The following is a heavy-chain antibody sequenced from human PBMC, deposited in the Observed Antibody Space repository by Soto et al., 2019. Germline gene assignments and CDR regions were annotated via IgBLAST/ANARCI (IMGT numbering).Heavy chain of an antibody. CDR1: GYTFTSYD. V-gene: IGHV1-8*01. Sequence: ASVKVSCKASGYTFTSYDINWVRQATGQGLEWMGWMNPNSGNTGYAQKFQGRVTMTRNTSISTAYMELSSLRSEDTAVYDCARVVYDFWSAYYYTDVWGKGTTVTVSS. D-gene: IGHD3-3*01. CDR2: MNPNSGNT. J-gene: IGHJ6*03. CDR3: ARVVYDFWSAYYYTDV.